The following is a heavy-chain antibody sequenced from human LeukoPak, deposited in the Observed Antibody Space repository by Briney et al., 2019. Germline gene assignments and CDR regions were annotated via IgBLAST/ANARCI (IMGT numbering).Heavy chain of an antibody. J-gene: IGHJ6*02. V-gene: IGHV3-66*04. Sequence: GGSLRLSCAASGFTVSSNYMSWVRQAPGKGLEWVSVIYSGGSTYYADSVKGRFTISRDNSKNTLYLQMNSLRAEDTAVYYCASHRYTMYGSALDMDVWGQGTMVTVSS. CDR3: ASHRYTMYGSALDMDV. CDR1: GFTVSSNY. CDR2: IYSGGST. D-gene: IGHD3-10*01.